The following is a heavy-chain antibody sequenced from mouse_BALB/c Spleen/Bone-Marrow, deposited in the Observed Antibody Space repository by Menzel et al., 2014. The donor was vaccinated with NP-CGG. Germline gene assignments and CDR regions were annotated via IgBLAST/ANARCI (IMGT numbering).Heavy chain of an antibody. J-gene: IGHJ3*01. Sequence: VQLQQSGPELVKPGASVKISCRASGYTFTDYNKHWVKQSHGESLEWIGYIYPYSGNTAYNQRFKNKATLTVDNSSSTAHMELRSLTSEDSAVYYCARFDDDYWGFAHWGQGTLVTVSA. V-gene: IGHV1S29*02. CDR1: GYTFTDYN. CDR3: ARFDDDYWGFAH. D-gene: IGHD2-3*01. CDR2: IYPYSGNT.